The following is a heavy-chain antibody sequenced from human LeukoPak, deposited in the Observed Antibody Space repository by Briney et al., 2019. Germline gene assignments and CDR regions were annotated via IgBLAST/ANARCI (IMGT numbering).Heavy chain of an antibody. Sequence: SETLSLTCIVSGGSISSSSYYWGWIRQPPGKGLEWIGSIFYSGNTYYNPSLKSRVTISVDTSKTQFSLKLSSVTAADTAVYYCARHSGWSGHLDAFDIWGQGTMVTVSS. V-gene: IGHV4-39*01. CDR1: GGSISSSSYY. J-gene: IGHJ3*02. D-gene: IGHD3-3*01. CDR3: ARHSGWSGHLDAFDI. CDR2: IFYSGNT.